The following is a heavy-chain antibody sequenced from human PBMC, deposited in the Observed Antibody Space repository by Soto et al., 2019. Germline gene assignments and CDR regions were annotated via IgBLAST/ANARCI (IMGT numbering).Heavy chain of an antibody. V-gene: IGHV1-69*06. CDR2: IIPIFGTA. J-gene: IGHJ6*02. CDR1: GGTFSSNA. Sequence: GASVKVSCKASGGTFSSNAISWVRQAPGQGLEWMGGIIPIFGTANYAQKFQGQVTISADRSITTAYLQWSTLKASDTAIYYCARHEATYYHFYGMDVWGQGTTVTVSS. CDR3: ARHEATYYHFYGMDV.